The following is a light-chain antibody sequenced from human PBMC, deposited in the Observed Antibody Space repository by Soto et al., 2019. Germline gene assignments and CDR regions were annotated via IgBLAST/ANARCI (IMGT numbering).Light chain of an antibody. CDR3: QQYNNRWT. Sequence: DIQMTQSPSTLSASVGDRVAITCRASQSISVWLAWFQQKPGNAPKLLIYKASTLESGVPSRFSGSGSGTEFTLTISSLQPNDSATYYCQQYNNRWTFGQGTKVDIK. CDR2: KAS. CDR1: QSISVW. V-gene: IGKV1-5*03. J-gene: IGKJ1*01.